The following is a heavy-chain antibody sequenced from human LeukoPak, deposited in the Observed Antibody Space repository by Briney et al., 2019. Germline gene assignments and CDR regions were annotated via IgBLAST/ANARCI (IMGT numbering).Heavy chain of an antibody. D-gene: IGHD4-17*01. CDR2: ISYSGST. Sequence: PSETLSLTCTVSGGSLSSYSWSWIRQPPGKGLEWIGYISYSGSTNYNPSLKSRVTMSVDTSKNQFSLKLSSVTAADTAVYYCARMDYGDYGLENWGQGTLVTVSS. V-gene: IGHV4-59*12. CDR1: GGSLSSYS. CDR3: ARMDYGDYGLEN. J-gene: IGHJ4*02.